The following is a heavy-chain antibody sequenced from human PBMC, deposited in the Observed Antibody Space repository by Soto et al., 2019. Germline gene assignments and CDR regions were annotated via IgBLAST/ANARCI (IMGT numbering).Heavy chain of an antibody. CDR3: AKAGPTYYYDSSGSRPFDY. CDR2: IKQDGSEK. CDR1: GFTFSSYW. Sequence: HPGGSLRLSCAASGFTFSSYWMSWVRQAPGKGLEWVANIKQDGSEKYYADSVKGRFTISRDNSKNTLYLQMNSLRAEDTAVYYCAKAGPTYYYDSSGSRPFDYWGQGTLVTVSS. D-gene: IGHD3-22*01. V-gene: IGHV3-7*03. J-gene: IGHJ4*02.